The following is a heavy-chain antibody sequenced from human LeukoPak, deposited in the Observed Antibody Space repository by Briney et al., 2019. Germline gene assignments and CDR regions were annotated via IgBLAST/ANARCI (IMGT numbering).Heavy chain of an antibody. CDR3: ARAVLAAPGFDP. D-gene: IGHD2-15*01. CDR2: ISAYNGNT. J-gene: IGHJ5*02. CDR1: GYTFTSYG. Sequence: ASVKVSCKASGYTFTSYGISWVRQAPGQGLEWMGWISAYNGNTNYAQKLQGRVTMTTDTSTSTAYVELRSLRSDDTAVYYCARAVLAAPGFDPWGQGTLVTVSS. V-gene: IGHV1-18*01.